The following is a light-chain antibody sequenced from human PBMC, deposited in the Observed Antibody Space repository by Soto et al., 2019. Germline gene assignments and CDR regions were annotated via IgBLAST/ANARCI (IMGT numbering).Light chain of an antibody. J-gene: IGKJ1*01. CDR1: QSISSY. CDR2: AAS. CDR3: QQGYSTPPT. V-gene: IGKV1-39*01. Sequence: DIQMTQSPSSLSASVGDRVTITCRASQSISSYLNWYQQKPGKAPKLLIYAASSLQSGVPSRFSGSGSETDFTLTISSLQPEDFATYYCQQGYSTPPTFGQGTKVDIK.